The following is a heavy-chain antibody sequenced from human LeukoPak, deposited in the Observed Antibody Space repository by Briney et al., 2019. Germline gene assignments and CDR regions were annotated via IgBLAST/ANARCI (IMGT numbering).Heavy chain of an antibody. D-gene: IGHD3-10*01. CDR2: INHSGST. J-gene: IGHJ6*02. CDR3: ARVGGSGSYFNVMDA. V-gene: IGHV4-34*01. CDR1: GGSFSGYY. Sequence: SETLSLTCAVYGGSFSGYYWSWIRQPPGKGLEWIGEINHSGSTNYNPSLKSRVTISVDTSKNQFSLKLTSVTAADTAVYYCARVGGSGSYFNVMDAWGQGTAVTVSS.